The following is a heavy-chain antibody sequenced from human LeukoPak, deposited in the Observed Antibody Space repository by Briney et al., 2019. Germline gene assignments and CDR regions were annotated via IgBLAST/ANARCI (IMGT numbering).Heavy chain of an antibody. V-gene: IGHV5-51*01. CDR2: IYPGDSDT. D-gene: IGHD1-26*01. CDR3: ARHRPHSYYGWEFAGLDY. J-gene: IGHJ4*02. Sequence: GESLKISCKGSGYSFTSYWIGWVRQMPGKGLEWMGIIYPGDSDTRYSPSFQGQVTISADKSISTAYLQWSSLKASDTAMYYCARHRPHSYYGWEFAGLDYWGQGTLVTVSS. CDR1: GYSFTSYW.